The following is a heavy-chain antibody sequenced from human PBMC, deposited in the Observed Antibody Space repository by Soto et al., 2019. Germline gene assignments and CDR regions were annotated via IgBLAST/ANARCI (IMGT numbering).Heavy chain of an antibody. V-gene: IGHV4-34*01. CDR2: INHSGST. Sequence: SETLSLTCAVYGGSFSGYYCSGIRQPPGKGLEWIGEINHSGSTNYNPSLKSRVTISVDTSKNQFSLKLSSVTAADTAVYYCARKRSKWLVRVNWFDPWGQGTLVT. D-gene: IGHD6-19*01. CDR3: ARKRSKWLVRVNWFDP. J-gene: IGHJ5*02. CDR1: GGSFSGYY.